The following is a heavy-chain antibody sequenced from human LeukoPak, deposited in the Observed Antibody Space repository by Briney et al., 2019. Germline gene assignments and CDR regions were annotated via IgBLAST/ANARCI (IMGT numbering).Heavy chain of an antibody. CDR2: ISSSGSTI. J-gene: IGHJ5*02. Sequence: GGSLRLSCAASGFTFSDYYMSWIRQAPGKGLEWVSYISSSGSTIYYADSVKGRFTISRDNAKNSLYLQMNSLRAEDTAVYYCAGERYSGSYYETNWFDPWGQGTLVTVSS. CDR3: AGERYSGSYYETNWFDP. D-gene: IGHD1-26*01. CDR1: GFTFSDYY. V-gene: IGHV3-11*04.